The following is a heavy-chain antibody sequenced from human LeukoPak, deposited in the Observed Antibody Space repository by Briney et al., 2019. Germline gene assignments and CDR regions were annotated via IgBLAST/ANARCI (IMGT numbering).Heavy chain of an antibody. CDR2: IYTDGST. V-gene: IGHV4-4*07. J-gene: IGHJ6*04. D-gene: IGHD6-19*01. CDR3: ARGGRAVPALFYMDV. Sequence: SETLSLTCTVSGGSLSSYYWSWIRQPAGKGLEWIGRIYTDGSTNYNPSLKSRVTMSVDTSKNQFSLKLSSVTGADTAVYYCARGGRAVPALFYMDVWGKGTTVTISS. CDR1: GGSLSSYY.